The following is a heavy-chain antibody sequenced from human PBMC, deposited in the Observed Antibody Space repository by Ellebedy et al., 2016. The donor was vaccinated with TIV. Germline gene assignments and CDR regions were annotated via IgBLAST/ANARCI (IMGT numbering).Heavy chain of an antibody. CDR3: ARTVRDYVWGSYRTIDY. V-gene: IGHV4-59*12. J-gene: IGHJ4*02. Sequence: SETLSLTCAVSGGSISSYYWSWIRQPPGKGLEWIGYIYYSGSTNYNPSLKSRVTISVDTSKNQFSLKLSSVTAADTAVYYCARTVRDYVWGSYRTIDYWGQGTLVTVSS. D-gene: IGHD3-16*02. CDR1: GGSISSYY. CDR2: IYYSGST.